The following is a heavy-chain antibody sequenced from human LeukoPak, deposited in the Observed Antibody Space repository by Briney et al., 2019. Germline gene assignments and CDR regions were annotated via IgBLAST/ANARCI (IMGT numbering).Heavy chain of an antibody. CDR2: IIPILGIA. J-gene: IGHJ4*02. Sequence: SVKVSCKASGGTFSSYAISWVRQAPGQGLEWMGRIIPILGIANYAQKFQGRVTITADKSTSTAYMELSSLRPEDTAVYYCARGQCSSTSCYIPDYWGQGALVTVSS. D-gene: IGHD2-2*01. V-gene: IGHV1-69*04. CDR1: GGTFSSYA. CDR3: ARGQCSSTSCYIPDY.